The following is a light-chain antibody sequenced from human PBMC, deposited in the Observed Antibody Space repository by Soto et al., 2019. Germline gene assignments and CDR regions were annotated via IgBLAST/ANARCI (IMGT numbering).Light chain of an antibody. CDR2: DAS. CDR3: QHFGDSLP. J-gene: IGKJ4*01. CDR1: QTVFIRY. V-gene: IGKV3-20*01. Sequence: ETVVTQSPGTLPLSPGERATLSCRARQTVFIRYLAWYQQNPGQDHRLLIYDASTRATGIPDRFSGSGSGTDVTLTVIRLEPEDFEVYYCQHFGDSLPFGGRTHVEI.